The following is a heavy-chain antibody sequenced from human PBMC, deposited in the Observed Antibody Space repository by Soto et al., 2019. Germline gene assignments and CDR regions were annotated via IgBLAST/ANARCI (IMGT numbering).Heavy chain of an antibody. CDR1: GFTFSSYA. Sequence: GGSLRLSCAASGFTFSSYAMSWVRQAPGKGLEWVSAISGSGGSTYYADSVKGRFTISRDNSKNTLYLQMNSLRAEDTAVYYCAKKCGGDCYPYYYGKDVWSQGTTVTVSS. CDR2: ISGSGGST. D-gene: IGHD2-21*02. CDR3: AKKCGGDCYPYYYGKDV. V-gene: IGHV3-23*01. J-gene: IGHJ6*02.